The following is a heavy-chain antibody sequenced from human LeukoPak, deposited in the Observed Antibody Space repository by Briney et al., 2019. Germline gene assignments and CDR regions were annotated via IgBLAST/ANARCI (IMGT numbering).Heavy chain of an antibody. J-gene: IGHJ6*03. CDR3: ASVRVEMATSYYYYYYMDV. V-gene: IGHV4-61*02. Sequence: PSQTLSLTCTVSGGSISSGSYYWSWIRQPAGKGLEWIGRIYTSGSTNYNPSLKSRVTISVDTSKNQFSLKLSSVTAADTAVYYYASVRVEMATSYYYYYYMDVWGKGTTVTVSS. CDR2: IYTSGST. D-gene: IGHD5-24*01. CDR1: GGSISSGSYY.